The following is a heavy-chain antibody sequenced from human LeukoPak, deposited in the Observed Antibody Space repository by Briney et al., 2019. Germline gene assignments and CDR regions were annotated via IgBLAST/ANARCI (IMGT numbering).Heavy chain of an antibody. D-gene: IGHD5/OR15-5a*01. CDR2: VYHSGGT. Sequence: SETLSLTCTVSGGSISSYHWNWIRQSPGMGLEWIGYVYHSGGTNYNPSLKSRVTISLDTSKNQFSVKLNSVTAADTAVYYCARGVSGRSSSFDYWGQGTLVTVSS. V-gene: IGHV4-59*01. CDR1: GGSISSYH. J-gene: IGHJ4*02. CDR3: ARGVSGRSSSFDY.